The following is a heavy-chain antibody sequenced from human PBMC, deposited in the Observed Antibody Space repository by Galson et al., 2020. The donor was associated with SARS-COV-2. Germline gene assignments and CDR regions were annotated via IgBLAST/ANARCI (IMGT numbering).Heavy chain of an antibody. Sequence: GGSLRLSCAASGFTFNNAWMNRVRQAPGKGLEWVGRIESKTDGGATNYAAPVKGRFTISRDDSKNTLYLQMNSLKTEDTAVYYCSNVHDYKKKYYYYGAAVGGQGTTFTFSS. CDR2: IESKTDGGAT. D-gene: IGHD4-4*01. CDR3: SNVHDYKKKYYYYGAAV. J-gene: IGHJ6*02. V-gene: IGHV3-15*04. CDR1: GFTFNNAW.